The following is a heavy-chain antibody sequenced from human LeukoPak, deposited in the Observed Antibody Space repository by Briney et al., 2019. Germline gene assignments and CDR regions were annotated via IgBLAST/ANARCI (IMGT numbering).Heavy chain of an antibody. Sequence: ASVKVSCEASGYTFTSYGISWVRQAPGQGLEWMGWISAYNGNTNYAQKLQGRVTMTTDTSTSTAYMELRSLRSDDTAVYYCARIFTILDAFDIWGQGTMVTVSS. J-gene: IGHJ3*02. CDR2: ISAYNGNT. D-gene: IGHD3-10*01. V-gene: IGHV1-18*01. CDR3: ARIFTILDAFDI. CDR1: GYTFTSYG.